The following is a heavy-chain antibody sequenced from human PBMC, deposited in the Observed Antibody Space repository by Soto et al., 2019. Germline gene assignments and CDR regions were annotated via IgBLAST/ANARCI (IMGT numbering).Heavy chain of an antibody. D-gene: IGHD6-25*01. V-gene: IGHV1-3*01. J-gene: IGHJ5*02. CDR1: GYTFTSYA. CDR2: INAGNGNT. CDR3: ARDRWRFGAAMGNWFDP. Sequence: QVRLVQSGAEVKKPGASVKVSCKASGYTFTSYAMHWVRQAPGQRLEWMGWINAGNGNTKYSQKFQGRVTITRDTSASTADMEMSSLRSEDTTVYYCARDRWRFGAAMGNWFDPWGQGTLVTVSS.